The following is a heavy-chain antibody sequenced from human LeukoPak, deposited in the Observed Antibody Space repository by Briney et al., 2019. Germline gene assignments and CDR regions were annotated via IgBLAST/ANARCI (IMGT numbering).Heavy chain of an antibody. CDR2: ISGSGGST. Sequence: GGSLRLSCAASGFTFSSYAMSWVRQAPGKGLEWVSAISGSGGSTYYADSVKGRFTISRDNSKNTLYLQMNSLRAEDTAVYYCAKTIMITFGGVIVPIDYWGQGTLVTVSS. V-gene: IGHV3-23*01. J-gene: IGHJ4*02. D-gene: IGHD3-16*02. CDR1: GFTFSSYA. CDR3: AKTIMITFGGVIVPIDY.